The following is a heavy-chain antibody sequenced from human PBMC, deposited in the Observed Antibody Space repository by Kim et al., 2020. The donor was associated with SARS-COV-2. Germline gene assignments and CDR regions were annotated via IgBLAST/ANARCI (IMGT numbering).Heavy chain of an antibody. CDR2: IDWDDDK. CDR1: GFSLSTRGRC. CDR3: VRSDGGDLRYDY. Sequence: SGPTLVNPTQTLTLTCTFSGFSLSTRGRCVSWIRQPPGKALEWLARIDWDDDKFYSTSLKTRLTISKDTSKNQVVLTMTNMDPVDTATYYCVRSDGGDLRYDYWGPGTLVTVSS. D-gene: IGHD3-16*01. J-gene: IGHJ4*01. V-gene: IGHV2-70*17.